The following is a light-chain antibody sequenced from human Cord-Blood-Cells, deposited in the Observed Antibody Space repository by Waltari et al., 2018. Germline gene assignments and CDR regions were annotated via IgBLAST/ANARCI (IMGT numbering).Light chain of an antibody. CDR3: QSYDSSLSVV. CDR1: SPTSGAGDV. CDR2: GNS. V-gene: IGLV1-40*01. Sequence: QSVLPQPPAVSGAPGPSVTIHCAGSSPTSGAGDVFRWYQQLPGTAPKLLIYGNSNRPSGVPDRFSGSKSGTSASLAITGLQAEDEADYYCQSYDSSLSVVFGGGTKLTVL. J-gene: IGLJ2*01.